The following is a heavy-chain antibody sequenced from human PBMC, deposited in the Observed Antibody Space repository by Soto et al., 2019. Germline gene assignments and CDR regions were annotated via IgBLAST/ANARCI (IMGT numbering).Heavy chain of an antibody. V-gene: IGHV1-69*10. J-gene: IGHJ4*02. D-gene: IGHD6-6*01. CDR1: GGAFSSYG. CDR2: IIPFLGTT. CDR3: AREGYTSSSIHSFLDS. Sequence: SVKVSCKASGGAFSSYGISWVRQAPGQGLEWMGRIIPFLGTTNYAQNFQDRLTVTADTSTNTAFMELSSLRSDDTAVYYCAREGYTSSSIHSFLDSWGQGTLVTVSS.